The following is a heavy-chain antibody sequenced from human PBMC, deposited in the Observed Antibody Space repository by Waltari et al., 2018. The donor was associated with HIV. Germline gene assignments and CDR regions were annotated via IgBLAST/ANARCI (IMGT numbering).Heavy chain of an antibody. J-gene: IGHJ4*02. V-gene: IGHV3-30*18. CDR1: GIAFFNSYA. D-gene: IGHD3-22*01. CDR3: AKDRRQGFYYDNSGERPFDS. Sequence: QVHLVESGGGVVQPGRSLRLPCAASGIAFFNSYALPWVSQAPGKGLEWVATISYDTANLYYADSVRGRFTISRDNSKNTLYLEMNSLRGEDTAVYYCAKDRRQGFYYDNSGERPFDSWGQGTLVSVSS. CDR2: ISYDTANL.